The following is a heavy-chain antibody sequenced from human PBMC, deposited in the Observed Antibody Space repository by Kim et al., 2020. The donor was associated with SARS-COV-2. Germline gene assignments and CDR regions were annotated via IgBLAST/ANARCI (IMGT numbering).Heavy chain of an antibody. V-gene: IGHV3-48*03. J-gene: IGHJ6*02. CDR3: ATIHPGGRYYYYYGMDV. D-gene: IGHD2-8*02. CDR2: ISSSGSTI. CDR1: GFTFSSYE. Sequence: GGSLRLSCAASGFTFSSYEMNWVRQAPGKGLEWVSYISSSGSTIYYADSVKGRFTISRDNAKNSLYLQMNSLRAEDTAVYYCATIHPGGRYYYYYGMDVWGQGTTVTVSS.